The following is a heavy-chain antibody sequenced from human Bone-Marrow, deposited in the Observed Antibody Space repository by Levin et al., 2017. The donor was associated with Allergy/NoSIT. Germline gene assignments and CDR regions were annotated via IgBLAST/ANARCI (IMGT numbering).Heavy chain of an antibody. CDR3: ATLVRGYYYYFYALDV. V-gene: IGHV3-73*01. Sequence: GESLKISCAASGFIFSGSAVHWVRQASGKGLEWVGRIRSKSYNYAATYSASVKGRFTVSRDDSENTAYLQMNSLRTEDTAVYYCATLVRGYYYYFYALDVWGRGTTVTVSS. D-gene: IGHD4-23*01. J-gene: IGHJ6*02. CDR2: IRSKSYNYAA. CDR1: GFIFSGSA.